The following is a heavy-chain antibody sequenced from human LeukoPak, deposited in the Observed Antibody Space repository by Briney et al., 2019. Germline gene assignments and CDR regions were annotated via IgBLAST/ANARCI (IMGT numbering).Heavy chain of an antibody. CDR2: IYYSGST. V-gene: IGHV4-39*07. J-gene: IGHJ4*02. CDR3: ARRKQLDY. D-gene: IGHD6-13*01. Sequence: SETLSLTCTVAGGSISSSSYYWGWIRYPPGKGLEGIGSIYYSGSTYYNPSLKSRVTISVDTSKNQFSLKLSSVTAADTAVYYCARRKQLDYWGQGTLVTVSS. CDR1: GGSISSSSYY.